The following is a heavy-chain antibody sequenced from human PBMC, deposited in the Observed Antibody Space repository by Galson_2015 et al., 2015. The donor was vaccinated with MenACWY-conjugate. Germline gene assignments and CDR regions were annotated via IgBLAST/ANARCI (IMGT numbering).Heavy chain of an antibody. CDR1: GFTFSNSW. CDR3: ARAKEQWLSKTFDV. CDR2: IKHDGSGK. D-gene: IGHD6-19*01. V-gene: IGHV3-7*01. J-gene: IGHJ3*01. Sequence: SLRLSCATSGFTFSNSWMGWVRQAPGKGLEWVANIKHDGSGKFYVDSVKGRFIISRANAKNSLYLQMDSLRAEDTAIYFCARAKEQWLSKTFDVWGQGTLVTVSS.